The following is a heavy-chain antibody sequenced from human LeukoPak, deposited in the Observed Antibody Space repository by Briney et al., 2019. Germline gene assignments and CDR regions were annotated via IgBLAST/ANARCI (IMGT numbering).Heavy chain of an antibody. V-gene: IGHV3-7*03. J-gene: IGHJ4*02. CDR1: GFTFNMYW. CDR2: INEDGSDK. Sequence: GGSLRLSCAASGFTFNMYWMTWVRQAPGKGLESGAYINEDGSDKYYVDSVKGRFTVSRDNAKNSLYLQMNSLRAEDTAVYYCARDAGYGGNSDYWGQGTLVTVSS. D-gene: IGHD4-23*01. CDR3: ARDAGYGGNSDY.